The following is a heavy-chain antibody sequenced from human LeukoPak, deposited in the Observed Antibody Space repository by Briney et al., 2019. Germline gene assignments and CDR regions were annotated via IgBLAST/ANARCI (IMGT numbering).Heavy chain of an antibody. CDR2: ISANGHNT. J-gene: IGHJ4*01. CDR3: TLRTDY. Sequence: PGGSLRLSCAASGFTFNKYAMTWVRQAPGKGLEWVSVISANGHNTYYVDSVKGRFTISRDNFENMMYLQMDSLRVEDTAVYYCTLRTDYWGQGILVSVSS. CDR1: GFTFNKYA. V-gene: IGHV3-23*01.